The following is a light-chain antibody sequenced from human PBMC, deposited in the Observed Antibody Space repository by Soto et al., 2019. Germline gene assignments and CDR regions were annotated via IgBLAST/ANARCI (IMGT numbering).Light chain of an antibody. CDR1: QSIGSW. CDR3: QQYNSYWT. J-gene: IGKJ1*01. V-gene: IGKV1-5*03. Sequence: DIQMTQSPSTLSASVGDRVTITCRASQSIGSWLAWYQQKPGKAPKLLISKASNLQSGVPSRFSGSGSGTEFTLTISSLHPDDFATYYCQQYNSYWTFGQGTKVDVK. CDR2: KAS.